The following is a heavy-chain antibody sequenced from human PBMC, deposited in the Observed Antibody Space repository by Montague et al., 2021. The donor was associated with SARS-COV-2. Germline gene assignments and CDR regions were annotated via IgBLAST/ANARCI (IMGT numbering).Heavy chain of an antibody. J-gene: IGHJ6*02. D-gene: IGHD3-9*01. CDR3: ARGLLRYFFD. Sequence: SETLSLTCTVFGGSFSEYYWTWIRQSPGKGLEWIGEFNHTGSTNYNPSLKSRVTISVDTSKKHFSLKLTSMTAADTAIYYCARGLLRYFFDWGQGTTVTVSS. CDR2: FNHTGST. V-gene: IGHV4-34*01. CDR1: GGSFSEYY.